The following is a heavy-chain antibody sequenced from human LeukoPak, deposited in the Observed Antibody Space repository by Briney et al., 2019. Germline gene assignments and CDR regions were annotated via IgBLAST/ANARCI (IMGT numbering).Heavy chain of an antibody. CDR1: GGSFSGYY. J-gene: IGHJ6*03. V-gene: IGHV4-34*01. CDR2: INHSGST. Sequence: SETLSLTCAAYGGSFSGYYWSWIRQPPGKGLEWIGEINHSGSTNYNPSLKSRVTISVDTSKNQFSLKLSSVTAADTAVYYCARHRRSSGWAYYCYMDVWGKGTTVTISS. D-gene: IGHD6-19*01. CDR3: ARHRRSSGWAYYCYMDV.